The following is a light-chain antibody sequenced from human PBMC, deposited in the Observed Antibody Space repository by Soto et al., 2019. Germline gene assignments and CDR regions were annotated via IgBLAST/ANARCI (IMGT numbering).Light chain of an antibody. CDR1: QSLLHSNGYKY. Sequence: DIVMTQSPLSLPVTPGEPASISCRSSQSLLHSNGYKYLDWYLQKPGQSPQLLIYLGSNRASGVPDRFSGSGSGTDFTLKISRVEAEDVGVYYCMQALHAPATFGQGTKVEIK. J-gene: IGKJ1*01. CDR3: MQALHAPAT. CDR2: LGS. V-gene: IGKV2-28*01.